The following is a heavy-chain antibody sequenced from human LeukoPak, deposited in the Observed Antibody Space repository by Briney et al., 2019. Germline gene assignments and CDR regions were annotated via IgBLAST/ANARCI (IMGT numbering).Heavy chain of an antibody. CDR3: AREPVYYYDSSDYYPPVGY. D-gene: IGHD3-22*01. J-gene: IGHJ4*02. V-gene: IGHV4-30-4*01. CDR1: GGSISSGDYY. Sequence: SQTLSLTCTVSGGSISSGDYYWSWIRQPPGKGLEWIGYIYYSGSTYYNPSLKSRVTISVDTSKNQFSLKLSSVTAADTAVYYCAREPVYYYDSSDYYPPVGYWGQGTLATVSS. CDR2: IYYSGST.